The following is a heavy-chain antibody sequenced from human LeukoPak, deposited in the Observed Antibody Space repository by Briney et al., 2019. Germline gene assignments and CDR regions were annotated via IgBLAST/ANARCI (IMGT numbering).Heavy chain of an antibody. CDR1: GGSISSSSYY. V-gene: IGHV4-39*07. CDR3: ARVWGYCSSTSCYFNWFDP. J-gene: IGHJ5*02. CDR2: IYYSGST. Sequence: SETLSLTCTVSGGSISSSSYYWGWIRQPPGKGLEWIGSIYYSGSTYYNPSLKSRVTKSVDTSKNQFSLKLSSVTAADTAVYYCARVWGYCSSTSCYFNWFDPWGQGTLVTVSS. D-gene: IGHD2-2*01.